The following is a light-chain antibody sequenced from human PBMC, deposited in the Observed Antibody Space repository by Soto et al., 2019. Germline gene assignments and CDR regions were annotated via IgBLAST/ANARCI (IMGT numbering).Light chain of an antibody. J-gene: IGLJ1*01. CDR2: DNN. Sequence: QSGLTQPRSVSSAPGQVVTISCSGSNYKLGHNSVSLYHQLPGTAPNILIYDNNKRPSGIPARFSGSKSGTSATLGITGLQTGDEADYYCGAWDDRLTVYVFGSGTKVTVL. CDR3: GAWDDRLTVYV. V-gene: IGLV1-51*01. CDR1: NYKLGHNS.